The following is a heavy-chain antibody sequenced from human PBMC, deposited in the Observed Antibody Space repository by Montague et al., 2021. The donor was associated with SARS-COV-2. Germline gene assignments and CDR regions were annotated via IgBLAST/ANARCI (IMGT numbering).Heavy chain of an antibody. D-gene: IGHD5-24*01. J-gene: IGHJ6*02. CDR3: ASQLGYYGMDV. Sequence: SLRLSCAASGFTFSSYGMHWVRQAPGKGLEWVAVIWYDGSNKYYADSVKGRLTISRDNSKNTLYLQMNSLRAEDTAVYYCASQLGYYGMDVWGQGTTVTVSS. CDR1: GFTFSSYG. CDR2: IWYDGSNK. V-gene: IGHV3-33*01.